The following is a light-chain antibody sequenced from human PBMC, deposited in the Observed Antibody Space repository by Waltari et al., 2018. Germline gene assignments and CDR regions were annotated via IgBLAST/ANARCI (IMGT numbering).Light chain of an antibody. V-gene: IGLV2-14*01. Sequence: QSALTQPASVSGSPGQSITISCTGTSSDIGTYNFVSWYQQFPGTAPKLIIYEVRNRPSGGTNRFSGSKSGNTASLTISGLQPEDEADYYCSSYRGGSSLVFGGGTKLTVL. CDR1: SSDIGTYNF. CDR3: SSYRGGSSLV. J-gene: IGLJ2*01. CDR2: EVR.